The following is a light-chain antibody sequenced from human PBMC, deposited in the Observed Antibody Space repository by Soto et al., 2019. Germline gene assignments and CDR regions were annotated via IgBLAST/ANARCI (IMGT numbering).Light chain of an antibody. Sequence: QSALTQPASVSGSPGQSITISCTGTSSDVGGYNYVSWYQQHPGKAPQLMIYDVSNRPSGVSNRFSGSKSGNTASLTISGRQAEDEADYYCSSYTSSSTLSVFGTGTKVTVL. CDR1: SSDVGGYNY. V-gene: IGLV2-14*01. CDR3: SSYTSSSTLSV. J-gene: IGLJ1*01. CDR2: DVS.